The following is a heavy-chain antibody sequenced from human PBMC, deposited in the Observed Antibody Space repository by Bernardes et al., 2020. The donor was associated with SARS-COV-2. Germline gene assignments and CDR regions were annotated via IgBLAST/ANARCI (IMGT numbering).Heavy chain of an antibody. D-gene: IGHD4-17*01. CDR1: GFTFRDYT. CDR3: ATEDGECLES. Sequence: SLRLSCAASGFTFRDYTMHWVRQAPGKGQERVAVICLDGSREYYVDSVKGRFAISRDNSNNTLSLQMNNLRVEDTALYRCATEDGECLESWGQVTLVTVAS. J-gene: IGHJ5*01. CDR2: ICLDGSRE. V-gene: IGHV3-33*01.